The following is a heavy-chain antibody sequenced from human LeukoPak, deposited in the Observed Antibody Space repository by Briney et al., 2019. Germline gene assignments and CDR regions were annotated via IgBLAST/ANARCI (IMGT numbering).Heavy chain of an antibody. D-gene: IGHD6-13*01. CDR3: AIVAAAGTRDFDY. CDR2: IYYSGST. V-gene: IGHV4-61*05. Sequence: SETLSLTCTVSGGSIRSSRYYWGWIRQPPGKGLEWIGYIYYSGSTNYNPSLKSRVTISVDTSKNQFSLKLSSVTAADTAVYYCAIVAAAGTRDFDYWGQGTLVTVSS. CDR1: GGSIRSSRYY. J-gene: IGHJ4*02.